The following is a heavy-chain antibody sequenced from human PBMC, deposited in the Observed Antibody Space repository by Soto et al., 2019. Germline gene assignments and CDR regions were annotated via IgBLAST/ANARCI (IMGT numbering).Heavy chain of an antibody. D-gene: IGHD1-1*01. CDR3: ARDKGRGQLGCNYYYALDV. Sequence: QVQLVQSGAEVLKPGSSVKLSCKTSEDPFDTFAISWVRQAPGQGLEWMGGIIPIFRTPDYTQKFQGRVTITADVSTSTAYMELSSLRSEDTDVYYCARDKGRGQLGCNYYYALDVWGQGNTVTVSS. CDR1: EDPFDTFA. V-gene: IGHV1-69*12. J-gene: IGHJ6*02. CDR2: IIPIFRTP.